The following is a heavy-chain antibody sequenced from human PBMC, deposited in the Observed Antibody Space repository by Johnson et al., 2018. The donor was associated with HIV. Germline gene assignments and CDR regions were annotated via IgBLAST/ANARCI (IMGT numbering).Heavy chain of an antibody. D-gene: IGHD3-16*01. CDR1: GFTFTSYA. Sequence: EVQLVESGGGLVQPGGSLRLSCAASGFTFTSYAMSWVRQAPGKGLEWVGRIKSKTDGGTTDYAAPVKGRFTISRDNSKNTLYLQMNSLRAGDTAVYYCARVPVVIGGVTDAFDIWGQGTMVTVSS. CDR2: IKSKTDGGTT. V-gene: IGHV3-15*01. CDR3: ARVPVVIGGVTDAFDI. J-gene: IGHJ3*02.